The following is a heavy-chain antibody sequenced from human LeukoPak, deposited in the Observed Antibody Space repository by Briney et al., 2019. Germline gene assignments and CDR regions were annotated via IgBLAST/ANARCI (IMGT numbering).Heavy chain of an antibody. CDR2: ISGSGGST. V-gene: IGHV3-23*01. CDR3: AKDLVVPAAPGDYYCYMDV. CDR1: GFTFSSYA. J-gene: IGHJ6*03. D-gene: IGHD2-2*01. Sequence: PGGSLRLSCAASGFTFSSYAMSWVRQAPGKGLEWVSAISGSGGSTYYADSVKGRFTISRDNSKNTLYLQMNSLRAEDTAVYYCAKDLVVPAAPGDYYCYMDVWGKGTTVTVSS.